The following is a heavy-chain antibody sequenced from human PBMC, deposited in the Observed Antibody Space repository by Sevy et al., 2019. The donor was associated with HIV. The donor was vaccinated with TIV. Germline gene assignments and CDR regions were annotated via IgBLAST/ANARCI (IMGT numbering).Heavy chain of an antibody. CDR2: ISITGGST. D-gene: IGHD3-10*01. V-gene: IGHV3-23*01. J-gene: IGHJ4*02. Sequence: GGCLRLSCAASGFTFSIYAMSCVRQAPGKGLEWVSVISITGGSTYYADSVKGRFTISRDNSNNTLYLQMNTLRAEDTAVYYCAKYRVSGTHYTGDFDYWGQGPLVTVSS. CDR1: GFTFSIYA. CDR3: AKYRVSGTHYTGDFDY.